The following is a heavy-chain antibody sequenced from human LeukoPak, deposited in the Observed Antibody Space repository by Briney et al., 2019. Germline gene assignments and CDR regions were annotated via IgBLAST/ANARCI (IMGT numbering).Heavy chain of an antibody. V-gene: IGHV1-2*02. CDR2: INPNSGGT. CDR3: ARDLVVGATLFYFDY. CDR1: VYTFTGYY. Sequence: ASVKVSCKASVYTFTGYYMHWVRQAPGQGLEWMGWINPNSGGTNYAQKFQGRVTMTRDTSISTAYMELSRLRSDDTAVYYCARDLVVGATLFYFDYWGQGTLVTVSS. D-gene: IGHD1-26*01. J-gene: IGHJ4*02.